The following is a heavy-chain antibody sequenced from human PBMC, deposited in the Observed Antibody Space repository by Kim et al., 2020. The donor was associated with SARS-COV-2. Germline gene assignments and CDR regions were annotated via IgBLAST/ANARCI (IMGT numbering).Heavy chain of an antibody. J-gene: IGHJ3*02. Sequence: ASVKVSCKASGYTFTGYYMHWVRQAPGQGLEWMGWINPNSGGTNYAQKFQGRVTMTRDTSISTAYMELSRLRSDDTAVYYCAKEKSSSWYLNPLDAFDIWGQGKMVTVSS. D-gene: IGHD6-13*01. CDR3: AKEKSSSWYLNPLDAFDI. CDR2: INPNSGGT. V-gene: IGHV1-2*02. CDR1: GYTFTGYY.